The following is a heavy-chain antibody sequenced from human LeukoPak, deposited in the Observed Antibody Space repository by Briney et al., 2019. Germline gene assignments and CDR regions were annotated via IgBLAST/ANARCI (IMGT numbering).Heavy chain of an antibody. CDR2: VYYSGST. D-gene: IGHD3-3*01. Sequence: SETLSLTCTVSGGSLSSTSHYWAWIRQPPGKGLEWVGSVYYSGSTYYNPSLKSRVTVSIDMSKNQFSLKLSSVTAADTAMYYCARSWGYDFWSGNLLDYWGQGTLVTVSS. CDR3: ARSWGYDFWSGNLLDY. CDR1: GGSLSSTSHY. V-gene: IGHV4-39*07. J-gene: IGHJ4*02.